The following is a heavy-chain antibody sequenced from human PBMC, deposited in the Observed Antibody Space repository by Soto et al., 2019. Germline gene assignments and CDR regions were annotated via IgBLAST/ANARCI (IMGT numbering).Heavy chain of an antibody. CDR2: IIPILGIA. CDR1: GGTFSSYT. D-gene: IGHD3-9*01. CDR3: ARGEGDILTGYYQDAFDI. V-gene: IGHV1-69*02. J-gene: IGHJ3*02. Sequence: QVQLVQSGAEVKKPGSSVKVSCKASGGTFSSYTISWVRQAPGQGLEWMGRIIPILGIANYAQKFQGRVTITAEQSTSTAYMELSSLRSEDKGVYYCARGEGDILTGYYQDAFDIWGQGTMVTVSS.